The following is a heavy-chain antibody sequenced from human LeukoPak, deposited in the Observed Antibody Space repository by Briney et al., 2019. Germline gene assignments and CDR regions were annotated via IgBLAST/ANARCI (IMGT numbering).Heavy chain of an antibody. J-gene: IGHJ5*02. D-gene: IGHD6-13*01. CDR2: IIPIFGTA. CDR1: GYTFTSYY. Sequence: SVKVSCKASGYTFTSYYMHWVRQAPGQGLEWMGGIIPIFGTANYAQKFQGRVTITADESTSTAYMELSSLRSEDTAVYYCARESPKYSSSWYAENNWFDPWGQGTLVTVSS. CDR3: ARESPKYSSSWYAENNWFDP. V-gene: IGHV1-69*13.